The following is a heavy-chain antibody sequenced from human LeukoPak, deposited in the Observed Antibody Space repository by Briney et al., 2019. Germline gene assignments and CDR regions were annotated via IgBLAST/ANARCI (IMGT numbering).Heavy chain of an antibody. CDR3: AKDREYSYVYDAFDI. Sequence: GGSLRLSCAASGFTFSSYVMSWVRQAPGKGLEWVSGMSGSGGSTYYADSVKGRFTISRDNSKNTLYLQMNTLRAEDTAVYYCAKDREYSYVYDAFDIWGRGTLVTVSS. V-gene: IGHV3-23*01. J-gene: IGHJ3*02. CDR2: MSGSGGST. D-gene: IGHD3-16*01. CDR1: GFTFSSYV.